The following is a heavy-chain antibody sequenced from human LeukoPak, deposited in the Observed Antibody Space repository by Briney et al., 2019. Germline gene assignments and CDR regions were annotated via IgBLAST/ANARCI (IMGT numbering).Heavy chain of an antibody. D-gene: IGHD5-24*01. Sequence: GGSLRLSCAASGFTFSSYGMSWVRQVPGKGLEWVSAISGSGGTTYYADSVKGRFAISRDNSKNTLYLQMNSLRAEDTAVYYCAKEVRDRHYYYYMDVWGKGTTVTISS. J-gene: IGHJ6*03. CDR1: GFTFSSYG. V-gene: IGHV3-23*01. CDR3: AKEVRDRHYYYYMDV. CDR2: ISGSGGTT.